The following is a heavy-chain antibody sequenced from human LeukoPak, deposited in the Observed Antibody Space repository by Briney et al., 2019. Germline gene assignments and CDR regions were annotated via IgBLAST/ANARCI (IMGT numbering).Heavy chain of an antibody. Sequence: GGSLRLSCAASGFTVSSNYMSWVRQAPGKGREWVSVMYSGGSTYYADSVKGRFTISRDNSKNTLYLQMNSLRAEDTAVYYCARDGGGWYWGYRGQGTLVTVSS. CDR2: MYSGGST. CDR3: ARDGGGWYWGY. CDR1: GFTVSSNY. J-gene: IGHJ4*02. D-gene: IGHD6-19*01. V-gene: IGHV3-53*01.